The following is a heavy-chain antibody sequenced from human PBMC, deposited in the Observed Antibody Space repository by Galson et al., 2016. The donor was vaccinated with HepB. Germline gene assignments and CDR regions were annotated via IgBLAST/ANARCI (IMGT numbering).Heavy chain of an antibody. CDR2: ISANSDST. D-gene: IGHD4/OR15-4a*01. V-gene: IGHV3-48*01. Sequence: SLRLSCAASGFYFSDYSMNWVRQAPGKGLEWPSYISANSDSTYYADSVKGRFTISRDNSNNTLYLQMNSLTTEDTAVYYCARDDYSGGRGSPDYWGQGTLVTVSS. CDR3: ARDDYSGGRGSPDY. CDR1: GFYFSDYS. J-gene: IGHJ4*02.